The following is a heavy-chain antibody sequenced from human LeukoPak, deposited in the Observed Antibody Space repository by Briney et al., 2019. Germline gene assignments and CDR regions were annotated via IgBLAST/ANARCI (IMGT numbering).Heavy chain of an antibody. V-gene: IGHV4-59*12. D-gene: IGHD3-9*01. CDR3: ASARDIFDP. CDR1: DDSITIYY. CDR2: IDHTGTT. J-gene: IGHJ5*02. Sequence: SETLSLTCSVSDDSITIYYWTWIRQPPGKGLEWIGYIDHTGTTNYNPSLNSRVTISRDTSKNQFSLKLSSVTAADTAVYYCASARDIFDPWGQGTLVTVSS.